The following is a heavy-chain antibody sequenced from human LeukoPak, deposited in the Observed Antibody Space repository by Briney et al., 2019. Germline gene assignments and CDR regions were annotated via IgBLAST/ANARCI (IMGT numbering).Heavy chain of an antibody. CDR1: GFTFSSYE. J-gene: IGHJ4*02. D-gene: IGHD2-15*01. CDR2: ISSSGNVR. Sequence: GGSLRLSCAASGFTFSSYEINWVRQAPGKGLEWVSYISSSGNVRHYGDSVKGRFTISRDNAKNSLSLQMNSLRAEDTAVYFCARGSRYCGSGTCYYFDQWGQGTLVTVSS. V-gene: IGHV3-48*03. CDR3: ARGSRYCGSGTCYYFDQ.